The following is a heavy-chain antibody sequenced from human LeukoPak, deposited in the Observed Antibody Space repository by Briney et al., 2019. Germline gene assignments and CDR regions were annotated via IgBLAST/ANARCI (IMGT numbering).Heavy chain of an antibody. CDR2: IRYDGSNK. Sequence: GGSLRLSCAAPGFTFSNYGMHWGRQAPGKGLEWVPFIRYDGSNKYYDDSVKGRFTISRDNSKNALYLQMNRLRVEETAVYYCAKGVASGGYSSGWYDYWGQGTLVTVSS. CDR1: GFTFSNYG. J-gene: IGHJ4*02. V-gene: IGHV3-30*02. CDR3: AKGVASGGYSSGWYDY. D-gene: IGHD6-19*01.